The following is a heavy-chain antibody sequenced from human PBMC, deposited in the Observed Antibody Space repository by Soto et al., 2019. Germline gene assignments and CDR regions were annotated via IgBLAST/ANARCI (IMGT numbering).Heavy chain of an antibody. CDR3: ADIGHLDY. Sequence: QVQLVESGGGVVQPGRSLRLSCAASGFTFSNYGMHWVRQAPGKGLEWVAVISYDGRNNYYADSVKGRFTISRDNSKNALYLQMNSLRVDDTAVYYCADIGHLDYWGQGTRVTVSS. CDR1: GFTFSNYG. CDR2: ISYDGRNN. J-gene: IGHJ4*02. V-gene: IGHV3-30*03.